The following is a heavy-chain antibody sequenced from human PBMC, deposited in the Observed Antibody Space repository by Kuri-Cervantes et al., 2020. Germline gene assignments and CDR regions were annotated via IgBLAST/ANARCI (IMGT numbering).Heavy chain of an antibody. J-gene: IGHJ3*02. Sequence: GESLKISCAASGFTFSDYYMNWVRQAPGKGLEWVSSISSSSTIYYADSVKGRFTISRDNSKNTLSLQMNSLRAEDTAVYYCAKSISWPYDAFDIWGQGTMVTVSS. V-gene: IGHV3-69-1*01. CDR2: ISSSSTI. D-gene: IGHD6-13*01. CDR3: AKSISWPYDAFDI. CDR1: GFTFSDYY.